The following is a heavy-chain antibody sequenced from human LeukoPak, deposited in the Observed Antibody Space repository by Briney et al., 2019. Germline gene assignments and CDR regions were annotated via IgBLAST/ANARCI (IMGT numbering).Heavy chain of an antibody. J-gene: IGHJ4*02. Sequence: GGSLRLSCAASGFTVSSNYMSWVRQAPGKGLEWVSVIYSGGSTYYADSVKGRFTISRDNSKNTLYLQMNSLRAEDAAVYYCARGVGSGSRLRAGDYWGQGTLVTVSS. V-gene: IGHV3-53*01. CDR3: ARGVGSGSRLRAGDY. D-gene: IGHD1-26*01. CDR2: IYSGGST. CDR1: GFTVSSNY.